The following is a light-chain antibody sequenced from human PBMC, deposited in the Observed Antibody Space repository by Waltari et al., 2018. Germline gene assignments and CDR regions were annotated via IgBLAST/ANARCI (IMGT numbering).Light chain of an antibody. J-gene: IGKJ2*01. Sequence: DMQMTQSPSTLSASVGDRVTITCRASQSINSWLAWYQQKPGKAPKLLIYKASNLDSGVPSRFSGSGSGTEFTLTISSLQPDDAATYHCQQYDTFPETFGQGTTLEIK. CDR3: QQYDTFPET. CDR2: KAS. V-gene: IGKV1-5*03. CDR1: QSINSW.